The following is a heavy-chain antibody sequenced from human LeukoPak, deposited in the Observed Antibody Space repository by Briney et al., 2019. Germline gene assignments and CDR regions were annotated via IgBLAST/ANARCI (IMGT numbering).Heavy chain of an antibody. CDR3: AREGSSGWSRRDDAFDI. V-gene: IGHV4-61*02. J-gene: IGHJ3*02. CDR2: IYTSGST. Sequence: SETLSLTCTVSGGSISSGSYYWSWIPQPAGQGLVWIVRIYTSGSTNYNPSLKSRVTISVDTTKNQFSLKLSSVTAADTAVYYCAREGSSGWSRRDDAFDIWGQGTMVTVSS. CDR1: GGSISSGSYY. D-gene: IGHD6-19*01.